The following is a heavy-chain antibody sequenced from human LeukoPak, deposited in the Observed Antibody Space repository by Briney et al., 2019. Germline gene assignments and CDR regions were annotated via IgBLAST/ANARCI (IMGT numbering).Heavy chain of an antibody. CDR2: IYYSGST. D-gene: IGHD6-13*01. CDR3: ARVGAAAEGWFDP. CDR1: GVSISSYS. V-gene: IGHV4-59*12. Sequence: SETLSLTCSVSGVSISSYSWTWIRQFPGKGLEWIGSIYYSGSTYYNPSLKSRVTISVDTSKNQFSLKLSSVTAADTAVYYCARVGAAAEGWFDPWGQGTLVTVSS. J-gene: IGHJ5*02.